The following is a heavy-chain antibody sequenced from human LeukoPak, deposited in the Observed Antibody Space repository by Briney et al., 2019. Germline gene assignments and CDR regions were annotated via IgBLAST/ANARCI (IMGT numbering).Heavy chain of an antibody. D-gene: IGHD3-10*01. Sequence: SETLSLTCTVSGGSISSYYWSWTRQPPGKGLEWIGYIYYSGSTNYNPSLKSRVTISVDTSKNQFSLKLSSVTAADTAVYYCARVASYGENWFDPWGQGTLVTVSS. CDR2: IYYSGST. CDR3: ARVASYGENWFDP. J-gene: IGHJ5*02. V-gene: IGHV4-59*01. CDR1: GGSISSYY.